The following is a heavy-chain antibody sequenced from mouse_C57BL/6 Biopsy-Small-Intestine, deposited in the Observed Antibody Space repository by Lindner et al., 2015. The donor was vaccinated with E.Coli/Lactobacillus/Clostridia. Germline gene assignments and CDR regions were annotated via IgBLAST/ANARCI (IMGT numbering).Heavy chain of an antibody. J-gene: IGHJ2*01. CDR2: ILPGSGST. CDR3: ARYGNYVL. V-gene: IGHV1-9*01. CDR1: GYTFTGYW. D-gene: IGHD2-1*01. Sequence: VQLQESGTELLKPGASVKLSCKATGYTFTGYWIEWIKQRPGHGLKWIGEILPGSGSTNYDESFKGKATFTVDKSSNTAYMQLSSLTTEDSAIYYCARYGNYVLWGQGTTLTVSS.